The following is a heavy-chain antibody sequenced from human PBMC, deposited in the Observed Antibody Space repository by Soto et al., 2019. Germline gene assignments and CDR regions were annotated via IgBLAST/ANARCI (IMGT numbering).Heavy chain of an antibody. CDR2: IDSGGTTI. Sequence: EVQLVESGGGLVQPGGSLRLSCAASGFTFSSYSMIWVRQPPGKGLECISYIDSGGTTIYQTDPVKGRFTISRDNAKNSLYLQMNSLRGEDTAVYYCARRTSGWYSDYWGLGTLVTVSS. CDR1: GFTFSSYS. V-gene: IGHV3-48*01. CDR3: ARRTSGWYSDY. J-gene: IGHJ4*02. D-gene: IGHD6-19*01.